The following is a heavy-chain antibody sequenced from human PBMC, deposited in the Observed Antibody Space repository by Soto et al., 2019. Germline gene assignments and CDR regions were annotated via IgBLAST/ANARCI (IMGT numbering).Heavy chain of an antibody. D-gene: IGHD3-22*01. CDR2: IYSGGST. J-gene: IGHJ4*02. CDR3: ARDAYDSSGYYDY. V-gene: IGHV3-53*01. CDR1: GFTVSSNY. Sequence: EVQLVESGGGLIQPGGSLRLSCAASGFTVSSNYMSWVRQAPGKGLEWVSVIYSGGSTYYADSVKGRVTISRDNSKNTLYLQMNSLRAEDTAVYYCARDAYDSSGYYDYWGQGTLVTVSS.